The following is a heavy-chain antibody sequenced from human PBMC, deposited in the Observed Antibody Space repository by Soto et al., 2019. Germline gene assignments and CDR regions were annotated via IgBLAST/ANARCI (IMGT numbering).Heavy chain of an antibody. Sequence: SVKVSCKASGGTFSSYAIIWVRQAPGQGLEWMGGIIPIFGTANYAQKFQGRVTITADKSTSTAYMELSSLRSEDTAVYYCARGYSGYNYYYGMDVWGQGTTVTVSS. CDR1: GGTFSSYA. V-gene: IGHV1-69*06. D-gene: IGHD5-12*01. J-gene: IGHJ6*02. CDR3: ARGYSGYNYYYGMDV. CDR2: IIPIFGTA.